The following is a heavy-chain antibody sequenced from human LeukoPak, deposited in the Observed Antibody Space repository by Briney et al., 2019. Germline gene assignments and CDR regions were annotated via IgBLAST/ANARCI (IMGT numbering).Heavy chain of an antibody. CDR3: GKNRYSGSLSPFDI. D-gene: IGHD1-26*01. V-gene: IGHV3-23*01. J-gene: IGHJ3*02. Sequence: GGSLRLSCAASKFAFSSYAMSWVRQAPGKGLEWVSAISGGGGNTYYADSVKGRFTISRDNSKNTLYLQMNSLRAKDTAVYYCGKNRYSGSLSPFDIWGQGTMVTVSS. CDR2: ISGGGGNT. CDR1: KFAFSSYA.